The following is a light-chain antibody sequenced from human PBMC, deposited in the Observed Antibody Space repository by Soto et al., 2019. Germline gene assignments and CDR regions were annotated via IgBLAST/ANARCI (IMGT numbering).Light chain of an antibody. CDR3: HQYNDWPLYT. CDR2: GAS. V-gene: IGKV3-15*01. CDR1: QSVNSN. J-gene: IGKJ2*01. Sequence: EIVMTQSPTIVSVSPGERATLSCRASQSVNSNLAWHQQKPGQAPRLLISGASTRAPGIAARFSGSGSGTNFTLSISGLQSEDFAVYYCHQYNDWPLYTFGQGTKLEIK.